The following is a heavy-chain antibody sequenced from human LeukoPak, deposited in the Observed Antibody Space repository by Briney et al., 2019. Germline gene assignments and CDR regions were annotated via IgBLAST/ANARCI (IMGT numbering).Heavy chain of an antibody. J-gene: IGHJ4*02. D-gene: IGHD4-17*01. CDR1: GFTFSSYG. CDR3: AKDAAYGDYYFDY. Sequence: GGSLRLSCAASGFTFSSYGMHWVRQAPGKGLEWVAFIRYDGSNKYYADSVKGRFTISRDNSRNTLYLQVNSLRAEDTAVYYCAKDAAYGDYYFDYWGQGTLVTVSS. V-gene: IGHV3-30*02. CDR2: IRYDGSNK.